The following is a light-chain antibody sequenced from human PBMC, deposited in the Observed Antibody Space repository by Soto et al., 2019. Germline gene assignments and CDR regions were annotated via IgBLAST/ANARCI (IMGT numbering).Light chain of an antibody. CDR2: EVS. Sequence: QSALTQPASVSGSPGQSITISCTGTSSDVGGYNYVSWYQQHPGKAPKLMIYEVSNRPSGVSNRFSGSKSGNTASLTISRLQAEDEDDYYCSTYTSSSTLVFGGGTKLTVL. J-gene: IGLJ2*01. CDR1: SSDVGGYNY. CDR3: STYTSSSTLV. V-gene: IGLV2-14*01.